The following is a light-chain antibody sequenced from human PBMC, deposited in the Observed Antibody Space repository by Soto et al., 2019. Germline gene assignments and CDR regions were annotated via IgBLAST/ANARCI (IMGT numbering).Light chain of an antibody. CDR3: QQYNNWPQWT. V-gene: IGKV3D-15*01. CDR1: QSVSSY. Sequence: EVVLTQSPGTLSLSPGERATLSCRASQSVSSYLAWYQQKPGQAPRLLIYDASNRATGIPARFSGSGSGTEFTLTISSLQSEDFAVYFCQQYNNWPQWTFGQGTKVDIK. CDR2: DAS. J-gene: IGKJ1*01.